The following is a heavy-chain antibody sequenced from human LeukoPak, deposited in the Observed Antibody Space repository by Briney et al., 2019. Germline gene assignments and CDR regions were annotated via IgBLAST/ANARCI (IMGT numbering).Heavy chain of an antibody. Sequence: SETLSLTCAVYGGSFSDFYWTWVRQPPGEGLEWIEEINRGGSINSNPSLKSRVTASVDTSKNQFSLHLSSVTAADTAVYYCARSVTALTTTYFYYYHMDVWGKGATVTVSS. D-gene: IGHD2-21*02. CDR3: ARSVTALTTTYFYYYHMDV. CDR2: INRGGSI. J-gene: IGHJ6*03. V-gene: IGHV4-34*01. CDR1: GGSFSDFY.